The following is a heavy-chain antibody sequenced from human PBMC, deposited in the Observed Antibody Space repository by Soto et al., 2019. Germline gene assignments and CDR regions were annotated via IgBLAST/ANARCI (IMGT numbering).Heavy chain of an antibody. V-gene: IGHV3-33*01. Sequence: GGSLRLSCAASGFTFSSYGMHWVRQAPGKGLEWVAVIWYDGSNKYYADSVKGRFTISRDNSKNTLYLQMNSLRAEDTAVYYCARDLEVATFGGMDVWGQGTTVTVSS. CDR3: ARDLEVATFGGMDV. CDR1: GFTFSSYG. CDR2: IWYDGSNK. D-gene: IGHD3-16*01. J-gene: IGHJ6*02.